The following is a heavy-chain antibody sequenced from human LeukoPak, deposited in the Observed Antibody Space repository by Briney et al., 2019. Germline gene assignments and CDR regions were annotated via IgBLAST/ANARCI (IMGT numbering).Heavy chain of an antibody. V-gene: IGHV4-34*01. CDR3: ARGRLRFGY. CDR1: GGSFSGYY. J-gene: IGHJ4*02. CDR2: INHSGST. Sequence: SETLSLTCAVYGGSFSGYYWSWIRQPPGKGLEWLGEINHSGSTNYNPSLKSRVTISVDTSKNQFSLKLSSVTAADTAVYYCARGRLRFGYWGQGTLVTVSS. D-gene: IGHD5-12*01.